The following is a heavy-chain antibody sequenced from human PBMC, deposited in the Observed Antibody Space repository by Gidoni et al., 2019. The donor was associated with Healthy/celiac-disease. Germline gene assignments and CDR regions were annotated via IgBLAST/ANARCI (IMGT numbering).Heavy chain of an antibody. Sequence: EQPLVLCRTEVNKPVQSLNNSCKGSGYIFTSYWNGWVRPMPGNGLMWLGITYPGDSDTRYSPSFQGQVTISADKSISTTYLQWSRLKASDTATYYCASSSSSWPPFDYWGQGTLVTVSS. CDR2: TYPGDSDT. CDR3: ASSSSSWPPFDY. CDR1: GYIFTSYW. V-gene: IGHV5-51*03. J-gene: IGHJ4*02. D-gene: IGHD6-13*01.